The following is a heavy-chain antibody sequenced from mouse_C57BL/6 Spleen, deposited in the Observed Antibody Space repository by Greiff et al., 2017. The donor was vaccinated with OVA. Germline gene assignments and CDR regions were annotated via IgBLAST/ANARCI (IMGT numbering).Heavy chain of an antibody. J-gene: IGHJ4*01. D-gene: IGHD1-1*01. Sequence: VQLQQSGPGLVAPSQSLSITCTVSGFSLTSYAISWVRQPPGKGLEWLGVIWTGGGTNYNSALKSRLSISKDNSKSQVFLKMNSLQTDDTARYYCARPPGSSPYYYAMDYWGQGTSVTVSS. CDR2: IWTGGGT. CDR1: GFSLTSYA. V-gene: IGHV2-9-1*01. CDR3: ARPPGSSPYYYAMDY.